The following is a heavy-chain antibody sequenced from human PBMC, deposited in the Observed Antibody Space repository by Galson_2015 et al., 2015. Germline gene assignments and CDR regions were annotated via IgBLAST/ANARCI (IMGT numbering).Heavy chain of an antibody. CDR3: AHSPTAMGPKSFDY. J-gene: IGHJ4*02. CDR1: GFSLSTSGMR. Sequence: PALVKPTQTLTLPCTFSGFSLSTSGMRVGWIRQPPGKALEWLALIYWDDDKRYSPSLKSRLTITKNTSKNQVVLTMTNMDPVDTATYYCAHSPTAMGPKSFDYWGQGTLVTVSS. D-gene: IGHD5-18*01. V-gene: IGHV2-5*08. CDR2: IYWDDDK.